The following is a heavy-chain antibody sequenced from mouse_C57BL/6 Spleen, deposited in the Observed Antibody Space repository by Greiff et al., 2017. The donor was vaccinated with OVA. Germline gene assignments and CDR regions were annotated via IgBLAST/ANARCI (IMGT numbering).Heavy chain of an antibody. Sequence: VQLQQPGAELVKPGASVKLSCKASGYTFTSYWMQWVKQRPGQGLEWIGEIDPSDRYTNYNQKFKGKATLTVDTSSSTAYMQLSSLTSEDSAVYDCARSGGYDGYYFDYWGQGTTLTVSS. V-gene: IGHV1-50*01. D-gene: IGHD2-3*01. J-gene: IGHJ2*01. CDR2: IDPSDRYT. CDR3: ARSGGYDGYYFDY. CDR1: GYTFTSYW.